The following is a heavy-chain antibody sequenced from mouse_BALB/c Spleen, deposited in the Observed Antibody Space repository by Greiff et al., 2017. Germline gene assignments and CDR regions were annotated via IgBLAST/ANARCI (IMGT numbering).Heavy chain of an antibody. CDR1: GYTFTSYW. V-gene: IGHV1-69*02. J-gene: IGHJ4*01. D-gene: IGHD2-4*01. CDR2: IYPSDSYT. Sequence: QVQLQQPGAELVRPGASVKLSCKASGYTFTSYWINWVKQRPGQGLEWIGNIYPSDSYTNYNQKFKDKATLTVDKSSSTAYMQLSSPTSEDSAVYYCTRGTMIPRAMDYWGQGTSVTVSS. CDR3: TRGTMIPRAMDY.